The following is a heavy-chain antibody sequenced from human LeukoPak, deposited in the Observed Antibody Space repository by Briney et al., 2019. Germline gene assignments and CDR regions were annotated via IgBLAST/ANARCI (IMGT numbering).Heavy chain of an antibody. CDR1: GYTFTRYG. J-gene: IGHJ4*02. CDR2: ISANNGDT. V-gene: IGHV1-18*01. D-gene: IGHD2-15*01. CDR3: ARDFFHGHCAGLSCFLLDY. Sequence: ASVKVSCKASGYTFTRYGISWARQAPGQGLEWMGWISANNGDTNSAQKFQDRVTMTTDTSTSTAYMELRSLRSDDTAVYYCARDFFHGHCAGLSCFLLDYWGQGSLVTVSS.